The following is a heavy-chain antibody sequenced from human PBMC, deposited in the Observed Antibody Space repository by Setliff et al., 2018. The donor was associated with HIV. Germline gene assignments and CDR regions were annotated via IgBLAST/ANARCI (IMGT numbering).Heavy chain of an antibody. CDR1: GDSISSSSYF. V-gene: IGHV4-39*01. CDR2: IYYDGST. CDR3: ASGEDSGTYGEPYDS. Sequence: PSETLSLTCTVSGDSISSSSYFWGWIRQPPGKGLEWIGSIYYDGSTYNNPSLKSRVTISVDTSKNQFFLKLSSVTDADTAVYYCASGEDSGTYGEPYDSWGQGALVTVSS. D-gene: IGHD1-26*01. J-gene: IGHJ4*02.